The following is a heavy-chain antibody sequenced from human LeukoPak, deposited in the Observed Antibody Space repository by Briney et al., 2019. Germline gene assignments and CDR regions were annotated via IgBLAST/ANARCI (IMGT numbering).Heavy chain of an antibody. CDR2: FDPEDGET. CDR1: GYTLTELS. CDR3: ATDSSGWSRSPRSFDY. D-gene: IGHD6-19*01. J-gene: IGHJ4*02. V-gene: IGHV1-24*01. Sequence: ASVKVSCKVSGYTLTELSVRWVRQAPGKGLEWMGGFDPEDGETIYAQKFQGRVTMTEDTSTDTAYMELSSLRSEDTAVYYCATDSSGWSRSPRSFDYWGQGTLVTVSS.